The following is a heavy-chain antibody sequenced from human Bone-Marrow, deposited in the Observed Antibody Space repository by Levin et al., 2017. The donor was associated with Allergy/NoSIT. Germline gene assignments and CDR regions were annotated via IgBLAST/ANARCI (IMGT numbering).Heavy chain of an antibody. CDR1: GFSFSAYW. J-gene: IGHJ6*02. CDR2: IKQDGGEK. V-gene: IGHV3-7*04. D-gene: IGHD2-2*01. CDR3: AGDRMPARYYGLHV. Sequence: GGSLRLSCAASGFSFSAYWMSWVRQAPGKGLEWVANIKQDGGEKYYVDSVKGRFTIYRDNADNSLYLQMNSLRADDTAVYYCAGDRMPARYYGLHVWGQGTTVIVSS.